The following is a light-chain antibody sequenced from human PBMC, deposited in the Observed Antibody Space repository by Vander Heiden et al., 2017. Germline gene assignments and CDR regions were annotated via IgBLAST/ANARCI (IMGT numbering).Light chain of an antibody. J-gene: IGLJ3*02. Sequence: QSVLTQPPSVSGAPGQRVTISCTGNSSNIGAGYDVQWYQQLPGTAAKLLIFGNINRPSGVPDRFSGSKSGTSASLAITGLQAEDEADYYCQSYDTSLSGSRVFGGGTKLTVL. CDR1: SSNIGAGYD. CDR3: QSYDTSLSGSRV. V-gene: IGLV1-40*01. CDR2: GNI.